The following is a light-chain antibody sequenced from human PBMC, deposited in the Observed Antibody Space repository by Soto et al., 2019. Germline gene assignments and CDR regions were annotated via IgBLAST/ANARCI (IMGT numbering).Light chain of an antibody. Sequence: DIQMTQSPSTLSGSVGDRVTITCRASQTISSWLAWYQQKPGKAPKLLIYKAYTLKSGVPSRFSGSGSGTEFTLTIRSLQPDEFATYYCKHYNSYPEAFGQGTKV. J-gene: IGKJ1*01. CDR1: QTISSW. V-gene: IGKV1-5*03. CDR3: KHYNSYPEA. CDR2: KAY.